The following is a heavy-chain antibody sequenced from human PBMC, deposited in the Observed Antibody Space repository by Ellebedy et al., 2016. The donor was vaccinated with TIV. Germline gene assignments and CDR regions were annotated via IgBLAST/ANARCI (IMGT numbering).Heavy chain of an antibody. CDR3: ARAGFRSSYDYLAFAI. Sequence: PGGSLRLSCAASGFTFSSNYMSWVPKAPGKGREWVARTRDKANSYTTEYAASVKGRFTNSRDDSTNSLYLQMNSLTTEDTGVYYCARAGFRSSYDYLAFAIWGKGTMVTVSS. V-gene: IGHV3-72*01. CDR1: GFTFSSNY. CDR2: TRDKANSYTT. J-gene: IGHJ3*02. D-gene: IGHD5-12*01.